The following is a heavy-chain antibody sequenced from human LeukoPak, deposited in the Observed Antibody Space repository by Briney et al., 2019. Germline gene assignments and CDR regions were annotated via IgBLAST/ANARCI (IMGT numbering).Heavy chain of an antibody. D-gene: IGHD2-2*01. Sequence: TGGSLRVSCAASGFPFSTYAMHWVRQAPGKGLEWVAVMSYDGSNKYHADSVKGRFTISRDNSKNTLYLQMNSLRPDDTAVYYCAKAGCSSTNCYENYWGQGTLVTVSS. CDR3: AKAGCSSTNCYENY. CDR2: MSYDGSNK. CDR1: GFPFSTYA. V-gene: IGHV3-30*18. J-gene: IGHJ4*02.